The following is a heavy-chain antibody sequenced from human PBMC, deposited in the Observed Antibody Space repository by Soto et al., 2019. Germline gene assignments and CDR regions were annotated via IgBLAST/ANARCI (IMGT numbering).Heavy chain of an antibody. J-gene: IGHJ5*02. D-gene: IGHD6-13*01. CDR1: GGTFSSYT. Sequence: QVQLVQSGAEVKKPGSSVKVSCKASGGTFSSYTISWVRQAPGQGLEWMGRIIPILGIANYAQKFQGRVTITADKSTSTADMELSSLRSEDTAVYYCASGIAAAGTNWFDPWGQGTLVSVSS. V-gene: IGHV1-69*02. CDR2: IIPILGIA. CDR3: ASGIAAAGTNWFDP.